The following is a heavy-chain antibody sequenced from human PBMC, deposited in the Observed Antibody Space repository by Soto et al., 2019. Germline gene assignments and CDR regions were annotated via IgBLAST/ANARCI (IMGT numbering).Heavy chain of an antibody. J-gene: IGHJ4*02. CDR3: ARRSGSYDVPFDY. Sequence: QLQLQESGPGLVKPSETLSLTCTVSGGSISSSSYYWGWIRQPPGKGLEWIGSIYYSGSTYYNPSLKSRVTISVDTSKNQFSLKLSSVTAADTAVYYCARRSGSYDVPFDYWGQGTLVTVSS. CDR1: GGSISSSSYY. V-gene: IGHV4-39*01. D-gene: IGHD1-26*01. CDR2: IYYSGST.